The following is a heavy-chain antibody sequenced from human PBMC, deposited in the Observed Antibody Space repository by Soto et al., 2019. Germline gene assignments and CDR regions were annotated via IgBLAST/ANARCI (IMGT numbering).Heavy chain of an antibody. CDR1: GGSISSSSYY. CDR3: ARKRDDFWSGFPCWFDP. Sequence: SETLSLTCTVSGGSISSSSYYWGWIRQPPGKGLEWIGSIYYSGSTYYNPSLKSRVTISVDTSKNQFSLKLSYVTAADTAVYYCARKRDDFWSGFPCWFDPWGQGTLVTVSS. J-gene: IGHJ5*02. CDR2: IYYSGST. V-gene: IGHV4-39*01. D-gene: IGHD3-3*01.